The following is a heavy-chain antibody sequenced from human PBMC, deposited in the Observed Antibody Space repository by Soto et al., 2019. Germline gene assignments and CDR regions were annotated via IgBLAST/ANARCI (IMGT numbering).Heavy chain of an antibody. CDR1: GGSFSGYY. J-gene: IGHJ6*02. CDR3: ARLRGYYGMDV. CDR2: IYHSGST. Sequence: SETLSLTCAVYGGSFSGYYWSWIRQPPGKGLEWIGYIYHSGSTNYNPSLKSRVTISVDTSKNQFSLKLSSVTAADTAVYYCARLRGYYGMDVWGQGTTVTVSS. V-gene: IGHV4-59*01.